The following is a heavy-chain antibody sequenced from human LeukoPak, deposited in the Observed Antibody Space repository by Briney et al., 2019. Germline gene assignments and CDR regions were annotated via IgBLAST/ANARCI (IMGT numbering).Heavy chain of an antibody. V-gene: IGHV4-34*01. CDR3: ARGLRYSSSWYYFDY. J-gene: IGHJ4*02. Sequence: SETLSLTCAVYGGSFSGYYWSWIRQPPGKGLECIGEINHSGSTNYNPSLKSRVTISVDTSKNQFSLKLSSVTAADTAVYYCARGLRYSSSWYYFDYWGQGTLVTVSS. D-gene: IGHD6-13*01. CDR1: GGSFSGYY. CDR2: INHSGST.